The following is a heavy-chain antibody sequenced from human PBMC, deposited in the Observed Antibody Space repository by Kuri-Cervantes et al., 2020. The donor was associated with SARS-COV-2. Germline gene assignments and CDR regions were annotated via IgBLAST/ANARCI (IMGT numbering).Heavy chain of an antibody. CDR2: IYYSGST. CDR1: GGSISSYY. D-gene: IGHD7-27*01. Sequence: GSLRLSCTVSGGSISSYYWSWIRQPPGKGLEWIGYIYYSGSTNYNPSLKSRVTISVDTSKNQFSLKLSSVTAADTAVYYCARDFSGRLTGDHYYYYYMDVWGKGTTVTVSS. J-gene: IGHJ6*03. CDR3: ARDFSGRLTGDHYYYYYMDV. V-gene: IGHV4-59*01.